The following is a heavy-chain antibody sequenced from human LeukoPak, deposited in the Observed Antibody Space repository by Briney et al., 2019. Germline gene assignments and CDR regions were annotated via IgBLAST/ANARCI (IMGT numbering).Heavy chain of an antibody. V-gene: IGHV3-23*01. Sequence: GGSLRLPCAGSGFIFSNYAMIWVRQAPGKGLEWVSAIGGSGGSTYYADSVKGRFIISRDNFKNTLYLQMNSLRAEDTAVYYCAKEFYSSNWFDPWGQGTLVTVSS. J-gene: IGHJ5*02. CDR2: IGGSGGST. CDR3: AKEFYSSNWFDP. CDR1: GFIFSNYA. D-gene: IGHD2-15*01.